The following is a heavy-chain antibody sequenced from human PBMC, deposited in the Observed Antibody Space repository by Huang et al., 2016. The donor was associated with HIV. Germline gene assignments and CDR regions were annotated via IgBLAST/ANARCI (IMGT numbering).Heavy chain of an antibody. CDR1: GGSISTHY. Sequence: QVQLQESGPGLVKPSETLSLTCTVSGGSISTHYWSWIQQPPGKGLDWIGSIDYSGSTNSRPSLKSRVTILLGTSKNQFSLRVNSVTAADTAMYYCARDNHDFWRGYRRMYFFDHWGQGTLVTVSS. CDR3: ARDNHDFWRGYRRMYFFDH. V-gene: IGHV4-59*11. CDR2: IDYSGST. J-gene: IGHJ4*02. D-gene: IGHD3-3*01.